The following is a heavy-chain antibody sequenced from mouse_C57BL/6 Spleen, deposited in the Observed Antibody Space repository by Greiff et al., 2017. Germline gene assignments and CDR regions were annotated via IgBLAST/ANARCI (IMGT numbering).Heavy chain of an antibody. D-gene: IGHD1-1*01. Sequence: QVQLQQSGAELVRPGTSVKVSCKASGYAFTNYLIEWVKQRPGQGLEWIGVINPGSGGTNYNEKFKGKATLTADKSSSTAYMQLSSLTSEDSAVYFCARHGSSYDCDVWGTGTTVTVSS. CDR2: INPGSGGT. J-gene: IGHJ1*03. CDR3: ARHGSSYDCDV. V-gene: IGHV1-54*01. CDR1: GYAFTNYL.